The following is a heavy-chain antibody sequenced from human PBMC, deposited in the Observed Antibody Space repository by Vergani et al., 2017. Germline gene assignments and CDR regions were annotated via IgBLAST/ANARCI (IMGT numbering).Heavy chain of an antibody. CDR3: ARSRPYCTSGSCPAI. Sequence: QVQLQESGPGLVKPPGTLSLTCAVSGDSISSNNCWTWVRQPPGKGLEWIGEIYHSGSTNYNPSLKSRVTISVDKSKNQFSLKLSSVTVADTAVYYCARSRPYCTSGSCPAIWGQGTLVTVSS. D-gene: IGHD2-15*01. J-gene: IGHJ4*02. V-gene: IGHV4-4*03. CDR1: GDSISSNNC. CDR2: IYHSGST.